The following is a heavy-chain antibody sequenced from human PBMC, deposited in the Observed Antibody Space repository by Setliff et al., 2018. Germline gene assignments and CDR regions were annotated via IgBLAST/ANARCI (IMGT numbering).Heavy chain of an antibody. CDR1: GGPINSDRYY. CDR2: MYSSGST. D-gene: IGHD3-10*01. CDR3: ARHKSNGSGSYPSLYMDV. Sequence: SETLSLTCTVSGGPINSDRYYWGWIRQPPGKGLEWIGSMYSSGSTYYNPSLKSRVTISVDTSQNQFSVKLSSVTAADTAVYYCARHKSNGSGSYPSLYMDVWGKGIMVTVSS. V-gene: IGHV4-39*01. J-gene: IGHJ6*03.